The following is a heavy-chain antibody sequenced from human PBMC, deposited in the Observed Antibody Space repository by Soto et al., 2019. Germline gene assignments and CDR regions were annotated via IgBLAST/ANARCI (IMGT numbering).Heavy chain of an antibody. Sequence: GGSLRLSCAASGFTFSSYAMSWVRQAPGKGLEWVSAISGSGGCTYYADSVKGRFTISRDNSKKTLYLQMKSLRAEDTAVYYCAKPHPAYDYIWGSYRYGDYWGQGTLVTVSS. CDR2: ISGSGGCT. CDR3: AKPHPAYDYIWGSYRYGDY. D-gene: IGHD3-16*02. CDR1: GFTFSSYA. J-gene: IGHJ4*02. V-gene: IGHV3-23*01.